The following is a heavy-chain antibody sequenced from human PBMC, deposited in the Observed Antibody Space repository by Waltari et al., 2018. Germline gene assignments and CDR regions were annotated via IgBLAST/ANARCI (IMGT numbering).Heavy chain of an antibody. Sequence: EVKLVETGGGLIQPGGSLRLSCAASGFTVNSNYMSWVRQAPGKGMQWVSRTYSGGSTDYADSVKGRFTISRDNSKNTLYLQMNSLRAEDTAVYYCAREAGGYDSRGYFDYWGQGTMVTVSS. D-gene: IGHD3-22*01. J-gene: IGHJ4*02. CDR3: AREAGGYDSRGYFDY. V-gene: IGHV3-53*02. CDR1: GFTVNSNY. CDR2: TYSGGST.